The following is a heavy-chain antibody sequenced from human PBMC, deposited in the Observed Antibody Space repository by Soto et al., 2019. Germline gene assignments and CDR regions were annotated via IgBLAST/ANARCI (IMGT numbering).Heavy chain of an antibody. CDR3: ARVSPPLDY. CDR2: IRTSGSTI. Sequence: QVQLVESGGGVVTPGGSLRLSCAASGFTFSDHYMSWIRQDPGKGREWVSNIRTSGSTINYADSVKGRFTISRDNAKNSLYLQMNSLRAEDTAVYYCARVSPPLDYWGQGTRVTVSS. V-gene: IGHV3-11*01. CDR1: GFTFSDHY. J-gene: IGHJ4*02.